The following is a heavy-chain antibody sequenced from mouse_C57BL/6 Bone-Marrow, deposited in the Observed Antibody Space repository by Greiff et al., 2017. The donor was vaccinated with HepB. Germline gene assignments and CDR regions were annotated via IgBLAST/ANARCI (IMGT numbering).Heavy chain of an antibody. CDR2: ISYDGSN. J-gene: IGHJ2*01. V-gene: IGHV3-6*01. CDR1: GYSITSGYY. Sequence: ESGPGLVKPSQSLSLTCSVTGYSITSGYYWNWIRQFPGNKLEWMGYISYDGSNNYNPSLKNRISITRDTSKNQFFLKLNSVTTEDTATYYCARDGITTIVAPYYFDYWGQGTTLTVSS. D-gene: IGHD1-1*01. CDR3: ARDGITTIVAPYYFDY.